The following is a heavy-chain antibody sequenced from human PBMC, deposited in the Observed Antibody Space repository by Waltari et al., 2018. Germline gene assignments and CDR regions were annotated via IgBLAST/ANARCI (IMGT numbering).Heavy chain of an antibody. CDR3: AKDLWGIVES. Sequence: QVPLVESGGGVVQPGRSLRLSCTTFGFTFSSYGMHWVRQAPGKGLEWVAVISYDGSNEYYADSVKGRFTVSRDDSKSTLYLQMNKVGLDDTAMYYCAKDLWGIVESWGQGTLVTVSS. D-gene: IGHD3-16*01. CDR2: ISYDGSNE. V-gene: IGHV3-30*18. J-gene: IGHJ4*02. CDR1: GFTFSSYG.